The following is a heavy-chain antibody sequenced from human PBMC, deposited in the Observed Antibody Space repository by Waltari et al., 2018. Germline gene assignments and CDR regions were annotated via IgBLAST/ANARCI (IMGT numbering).Heavy chain of an antibody. CDR2: IWYDGSNK. CDR1: GFTFSSYG. V-gene: IGHV3-33*01. CDR3: ARERLLEALCFDY. Sequence: QVQLVESGGGVVQPGRSLRLSCAASGFTFSSYGMHWVRQAPGKGLEWVAVIWYDGSNKDYADSVKGRFTISRDNSKNTLYLQMNSLRAEDTAVYYCARERLLEALCFDYWGQGTLVTVSS. J-gene: IGHJ4*02.